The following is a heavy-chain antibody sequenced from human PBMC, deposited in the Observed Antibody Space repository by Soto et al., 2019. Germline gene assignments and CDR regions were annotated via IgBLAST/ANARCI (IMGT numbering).Heavy chain of an antibody. V-gene: IGHV3-33*01. Sequence: GGSLRLSCAASGFTFISHGMHWVRQAPGKGLEWVAVIWYDGSNKYYGDSVKGRFTISRDNSKNTVYLQMNSLRGEDTAVYYCARAPDYGGNYFDYWGQGTLVTVSS. D-gene: IGHD4-17*01. J-gene: IGHJ4*02. CDR3: ARAPDYGGNYFDY. CDR2: IWYDGSNK. CDR1: GFTFISHG.